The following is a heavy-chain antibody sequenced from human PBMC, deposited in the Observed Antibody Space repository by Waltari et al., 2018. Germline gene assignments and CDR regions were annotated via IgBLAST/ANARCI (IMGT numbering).Heavy chain of an antibody. CDR1: GFTFSGHW. D-gene: IGHD5-18*01. V-gene: IGHV3-66*02. CDR3: ARDPSEYSYGFYGVDV. J-gene: IGHJ6*02. CDR2: IYSGGST. Sequence: EVQLVESGGGLVQPGGSLRLSCVGSGFTFSGHWMHWVRQAPGKGLVWVSVIYSGGSTYYADSVKCRFTISRDNSKNTLYLQMNSLRPEDTAVYYWARDPSEYSYGFYGVDVWGQGTTVTVSS.